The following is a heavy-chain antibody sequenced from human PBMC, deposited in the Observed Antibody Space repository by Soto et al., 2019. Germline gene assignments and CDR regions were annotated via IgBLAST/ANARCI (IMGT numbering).Heavy chain of an antibody. CDR2: VYYSGGT. Sequence: QVQLQESGPGLVKPSQTLSLTCTVSGGSISSGGYYWSWIRQHPGKGLEWIGYVYYSGGTYYNPSLNSRVTISGDTSKNQCSLKLSSVTAADTAVYYCARELETVTTGHAFDIWGQGTMVTVSS. CDR1: GGSISSGGYY. D-gene: IGHD4-17*01. V-gene: IGHV4-31*03. CDR3: ARELETVTTGHAFDI. J-gene: IGHJ3*02.